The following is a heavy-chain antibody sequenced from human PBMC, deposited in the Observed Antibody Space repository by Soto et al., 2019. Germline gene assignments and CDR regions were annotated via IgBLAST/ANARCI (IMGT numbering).Heavy chain of an antibody. CDR1: GFTFSNYW. CDR3: ARVHKGAAGAGTPNY. D-gene: IGHD6-19*01. J-gene: IGHJ4*02. CDR2: INPDGSEK. V-gene: IGHV3-7*04. Sequence: EVQLAESGGDLVQPGGSLRLSCAASGFTFSNYWMNWVRQAPGKGLEWVANINPDGSEKYYVDSVKGRFAISRDNAESTMFLQRNDLKDEDRAVYDCARVHKGAAGAGTPNYWGRGTLVTVSS.